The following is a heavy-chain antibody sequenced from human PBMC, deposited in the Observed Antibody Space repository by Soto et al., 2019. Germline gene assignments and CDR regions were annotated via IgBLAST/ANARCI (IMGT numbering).Heavy chain of an antibody. D-gene: IGHD4-17*01. V-gene: IGHV1-18*01. J-gene: IGHJ4*02. CDR2: ISAYNGNT. CDR3: ARESYGDYVVY. Sequence: XSVKVSFKASGYTFTSYGISWVRQAPGQGLEWMGWISAYNGNTNYAQKLQGRVTMTTDTSTSTAYMELRSLRSDDTAVYYCARESYGDYVVYWGQGTLVTVSS. CDR1: GYTFTSYG.